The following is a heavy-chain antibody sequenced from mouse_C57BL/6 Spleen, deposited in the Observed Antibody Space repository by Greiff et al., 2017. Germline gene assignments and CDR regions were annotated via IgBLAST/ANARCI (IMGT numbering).Heavy chain of an antibody. D-gene: IGHD3-3*01. Sequence: QVQLQQSGAELVKPGASVKISCKASGYAFSSSWMTWVKQRPGKGLGWIGQIYPGDGDTNYNGKFKGKATLTAAKSSSTAYMQLSSLTSEDSAVYFCAREEGTHGCWGKGTTLTVSS. CDR2: IYPGDGDT. CDR3: AREEGTHGC. CDR1: GYAFSSSW. J-gene: IGHJ2*01. V-gene: IGHV1-80*01.